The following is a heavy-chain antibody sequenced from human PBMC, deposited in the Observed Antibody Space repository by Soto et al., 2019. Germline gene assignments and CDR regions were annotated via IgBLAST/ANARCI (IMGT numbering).Heavy chain of an antibody. J-gene: IGHJ4*02. CDR2: IYYSGST. CDR3: VGLDFYYFDY. V-gene: IGHV4-39*01. D-gene: IGHD1-1*01. Sequence: SETLSLTCTVSGGSISSSSYYWGWIRQPPGKGLEWIGSIYYSGSTYYNPSLKSRVTISVDTSKNQFSLKLSSVTAADTAVYYCVGLDFYYFDYWGQGTLVTVSS. CDR1: GGSISSSSYY.